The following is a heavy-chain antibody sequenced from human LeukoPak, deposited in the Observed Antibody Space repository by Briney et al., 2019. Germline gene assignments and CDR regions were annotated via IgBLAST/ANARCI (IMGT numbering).Heavy chain of an antibody. CDR2: IRYDGSNK. D-gene: IGHD2-2*01. CDR1: GFTFSSYG. J-gene: IGHJ4*02. Sequence: GGSLRLSCAASGFTFSSYGMHWVRQAPGKGLEWVAFIRYDGSNKYYADSVKGRFTISRDNSKNTLYLQMNSLRAEDTAVYYCAKQGGGPAAQFDYWGQGTLVTVSS. V-gene: IGHV3-30*02. CDR3: AKQGGGPAAQFDY.